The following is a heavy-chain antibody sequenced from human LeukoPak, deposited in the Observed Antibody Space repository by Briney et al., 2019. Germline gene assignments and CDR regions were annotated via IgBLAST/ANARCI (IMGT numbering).Heavy chain of an antibody. D-gene: IGHD3-10*01. CDR1: GFTFSSYA. CDR3: ARVPNTITMLRGGGLDY. Sequence: PGGSLRLSCAASGFTFSSYAMHWVRQAPGKGLEWVAVISYDGSNKYYADSVKGRFTISRDNSKNTLYLQMNSLRAEDTAVYYCARVPNTITMLRGGGLDYWGQGTLVTVSS. CDR2: ISYDGSNK. V-gene: IGHV3-30-3*01. J-gene: IGHJ4*02.